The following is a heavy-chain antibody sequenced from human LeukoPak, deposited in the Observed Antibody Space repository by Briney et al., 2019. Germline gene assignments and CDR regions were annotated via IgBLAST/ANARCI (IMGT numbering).Heavy chain of an antibody. J-gene: IGHJ4*02. CDR1: GFTFSSYA. Sequence: GGSLRLSCAASGFTFSSYAMSWVRQAPGEGLEWVSGISAGGDTTYTADSVRGRFTISRDNSNNTLYLQINILTAEDTAVYYCAAISYSGTWPVGYWGQGILVTVTA. CDR2: ISAGGDTT. V-gene: IGHV3-23*01. CDR3: AAISYSGTWPVGY. D-gene: IGHD6-25*01.